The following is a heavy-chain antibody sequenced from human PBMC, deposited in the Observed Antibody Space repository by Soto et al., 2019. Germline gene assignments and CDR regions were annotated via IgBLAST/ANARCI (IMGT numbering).Heavy chain of an antibody. V-gene: IGHV4-59*08. CDR1: GGSINSYY. J-gene: IGHJ5*02. CDR3: ASYSSSWYNWFDP. CDR2: IYYSGSA. D-gene: IGHD6-13*01. Sequence: SETLSLTCTVSGGSINSYYWSWIRQPPGKGLEWIGYIYYSGSANYNPSLKSRVAMSVDTSKSQFSLKLNSVTAADTAVYYCASYSSSWYNWFDPWGREPWSPSP.